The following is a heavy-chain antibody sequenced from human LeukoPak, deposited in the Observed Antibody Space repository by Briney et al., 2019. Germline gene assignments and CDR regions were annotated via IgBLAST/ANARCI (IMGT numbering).Heavy chain of an antibody. V-gene: IGHV3-23*01. D-gene: IGHD5-18*01. CDR1: GFTFSSYA. Sequence: PGGSLRLSCAASGFTFSSYAMSWVRQAPGKGLEWVSAISDSGGSTYYADSVKGRFTISRDNSKNTLYLQMNSLRAEDTAVYYCAKGYRSYGYGYFDYWGQGTLVTVSS. J-gene: IGHJ4*02. CDR2: ISDSGGST. CDR3: AKGYRSYGYGYFDY.